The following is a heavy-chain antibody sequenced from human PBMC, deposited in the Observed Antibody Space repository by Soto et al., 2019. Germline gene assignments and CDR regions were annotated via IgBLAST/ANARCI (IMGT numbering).Heavy chain of an antibody. D-gene: IGHD6-13*01. CDR2: ISSSGGNT. V-gene: IGHV3-23*01. CDR1: GFTFSDYA. J-gene: IGHJ6*02. Sequence: GGSLRLSCAVSGFTFSDYAMTWVRQAPGKGLEWVSGISSSGGNTYYADSVKGRFTITRDNSKNTLSLQMDSLRAEDTAVYYCAKNGASSKTWYMWYYALDVWGQGTTVTVSS. CDR3: AKNGASSKTWYMWYYALDV.